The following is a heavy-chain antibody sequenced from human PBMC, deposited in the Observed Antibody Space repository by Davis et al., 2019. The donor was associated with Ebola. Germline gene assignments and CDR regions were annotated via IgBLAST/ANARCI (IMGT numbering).Heavy chain of an antibody. J-gene: IGHJ4*02. Sequence: GESLKISCAASGFTFSSYWMSWVRQAPGKGLEWVANIKQDGSEKYYVDSVKGRFTISRDNAKNSLYLQMNSLRAEDTAVYYCARDSFQQLVTYWGQGTLVTVSS. CDR2: IKQDGSEK. CDR3: ARDSFQQLVTY. CDR1: GFTFSSYW. D-gene: IGHD6-13*01. V-gene: IGHV3-7*01.